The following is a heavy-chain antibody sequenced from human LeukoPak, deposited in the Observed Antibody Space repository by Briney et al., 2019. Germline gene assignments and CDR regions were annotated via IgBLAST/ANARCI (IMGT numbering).Heavy chain of an antibody. CDR1: GGSISSYY. V-gene: IGHV4-59*01. J-gene: IGHJ4*02. Sequence: SETLSLTCTVSGGSISSYYWSWIRQPPGKGLEWIGYIYYSGSTNYNPSLKSRVTMSVGTSKNQFSLKLSSVTAADTAVYYCARGGGYKSPYSIWGQGTLVTVSS. CDR2: IYYSGST. CDR3: ARGGGYKSPYSI. D-gene: IGHD5-24*01.